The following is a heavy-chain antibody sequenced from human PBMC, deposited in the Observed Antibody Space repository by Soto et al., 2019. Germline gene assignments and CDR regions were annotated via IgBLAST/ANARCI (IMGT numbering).Heavy chain of an antibody. CDR3: ARGRGGTYDAFDI. CDR2: IFYSGTT. CDR1: GGSLTTYF. D-gene: IGHD1-26*01. Sequence: QVQLQESGPGLVKPSETLSLTCNVSGGSLTTYFWGWIRQPPGKGLEWIGYIFYSGTTNYNPSLKSRVTMSIDTSRNRFALKLTSLTAADSAVYYCARGRGGTYDAFDIWGQGTMVTVSS. V-gene: IGHV4-59*01. J-gene: IGHJ3*02.